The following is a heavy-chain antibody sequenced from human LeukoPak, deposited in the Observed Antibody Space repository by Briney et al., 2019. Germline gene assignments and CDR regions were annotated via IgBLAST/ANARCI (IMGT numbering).Heavy chain of an antibody. D-gene: IGHD3-9*01. Sequence: PGGSLRLSCAASGFTFDDYGMSWVRQAPGKGLEWVSGINWNGGSTGYADSVKGRFTISRDNAKNSLYLQMNSLRAEDTALYYCARGEEGYYDILTGYSVFLFDYWGQGTLVTVSS. CDR1: GFTFDDYG. CDR2: INWNGGST. J-gene: IGHJ4*02. CDR3: ARGEEGYYDILTGYSVFLFDY. V-gene: IGHV3-20*04.